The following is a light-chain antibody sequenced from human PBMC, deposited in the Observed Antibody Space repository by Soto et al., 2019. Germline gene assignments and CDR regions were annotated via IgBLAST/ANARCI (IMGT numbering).Light chain of an antibody. CDR1: SSNIGADFD. CDR3: QSYDNSLNGVV. V-gene: IGLV1-40*01. Sequence: QSVLTQSPSVSGAPGQRVTISCTGSSSNIGADFDVHWYQQFPGTAPKLLIYRDTDRRSGVPDRFSGSKSGTSASLAITGLQADDEADYYCQSYDNSLNGVVFGGGTKLTVL. CDR2: RDT. J-gene: IGLJ2*01.